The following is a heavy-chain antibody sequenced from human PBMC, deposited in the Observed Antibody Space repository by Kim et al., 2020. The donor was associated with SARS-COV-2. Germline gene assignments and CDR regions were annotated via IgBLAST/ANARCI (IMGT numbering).Heavy chain of an antibody. CDR3: ARGPSYDNYGMDV. V-gene: IGHV3-33*01. J-gene: IGHJ6*02. D-gene: IGHD3-22*01. Sequence: YADSVKGRFTISRDNSQNTLYLQMNSLRAEDTAVYYCARGPSYDNYGMDVWGQGTTVTVSS.